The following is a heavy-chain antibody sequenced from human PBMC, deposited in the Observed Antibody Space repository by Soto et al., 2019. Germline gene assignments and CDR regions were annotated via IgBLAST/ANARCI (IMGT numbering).Heavy chain of an antibody. D-gene: IGHD1-7*01. CDR2: IWYDGSNK. J-gene: IGHJ4*02. CDR3: ARDFGITGTTLHPLDY. V-gene: IGHV3-33*01. CDR1: GFTFSSYG. Sequence: PGGSLRLSCAASGFTFSSYGMHWVRQAPGKGLEWVAVIWYDGSNKYYADSVKGRFTISRDNSKNTLYLQMNSLRAEDTAVYYCARDFGITGTTLHPLDYWGQGTLVTVSS.